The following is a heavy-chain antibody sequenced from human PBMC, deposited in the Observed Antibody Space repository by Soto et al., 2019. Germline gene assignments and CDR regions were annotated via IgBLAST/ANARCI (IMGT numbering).Heavy chain of an antibody. D-gene: IGHD2-2*01. V-gene: IGHV3-21*01. J-gene: IGHJ4*02. CDR1: GFTFSRYS. CDR3: ARALGGYCSDTRCSFDY. CDR2: MSSSSTYI. Sequence: EVQLVESGGGLVKPGGSLRLSCAASGFTFSRYSIYWIRQAPGKGLEWVSSMSSSSTYIYYADSVKGRFTISRDNAKNSLYLQRNSLRAEDTAVYYCARALGGYCSDTRCSFDYWGQGTLVTVSS.